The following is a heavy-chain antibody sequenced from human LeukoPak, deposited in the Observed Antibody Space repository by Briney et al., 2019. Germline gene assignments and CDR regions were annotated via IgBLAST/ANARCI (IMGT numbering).Heavy chain of an antibody. CDR3: AKFFEVRGARRRKDY. V-gene: IGHV3-30*18. J-gene: IGHJ4*02. Sequence: GGSLRLSCASSGFTLSDYGMHWVRQAPGKGLEWVALISYDGGNKFYADSVRDRFTISRDNSKNTLFLQMNSLRIEDTAVYYCAKFFEVRGARRRKDYWGQGTLVIVSS. D-gene: IGHD3-10*01. CDR2: ISYDGGNK. CDR1: GFTLSDYG.